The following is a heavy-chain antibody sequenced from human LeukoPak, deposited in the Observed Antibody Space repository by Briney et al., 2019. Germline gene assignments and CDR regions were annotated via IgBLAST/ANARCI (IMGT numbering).Heavy chain of an antibody. CDR2: ISSSSSYI. CDR3: AREGSGSYYYYYGMDV. J-gene: IGHJ6*02. V-gene: IGHV3-21*01. CDR1: GFTFSSYS. Sequence: PGGSLRLSCAASGFTFSSYSMNWVRQAPGKGLEWVSSISSSSSYIYYADSVKGRFTISRDNAKNSLYLQMNSLRAEDTAVYHCAREGSGSYYYYYGMDVWGQGTTVTVSS. D-gene: IGHD1-26*01.